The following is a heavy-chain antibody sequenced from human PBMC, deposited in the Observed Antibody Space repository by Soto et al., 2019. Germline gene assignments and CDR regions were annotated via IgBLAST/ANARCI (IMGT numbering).Heavy chain of an antibody. J-gene: IGHJ6*02. CDR1: GGSISSYY. Sequence: SQTLSRTCTVSGGSISSYYWSWIRQPAGKGLEWIGRIYTSVSTTYNPSLKSRVTMSVDTSKNQFSLKLSSVTAADTAVYYCSSCGQPCYGSGRYSAMDVWGQGTTVILSS. CDR2: IYTSVST. CDR3: SSCGQPCYGSGRYSAMDV. V-gene: IGHV4-4*07. D-gene: IGHD3-10*01.